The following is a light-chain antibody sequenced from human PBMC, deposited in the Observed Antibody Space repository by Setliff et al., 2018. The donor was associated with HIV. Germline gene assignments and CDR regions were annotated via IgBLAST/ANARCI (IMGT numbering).Light chain of an antibody. CDR3: CSYGSSDTFV. V-gene: IGLV2-23*02. J-gene: IGLJ1*01. CDR2: EVT. Sequence: QSVLTQPASVSGSPGQSITISCTGTSSDVGSYNLVSWYQQRPGKAPKPIMYEVTKWPSGISDRFSGPKSGNTASLTISGLQADDEADYYCCSYGSSDTFVFGTGTKVTVL. CDR1: SSDVGSYNL.